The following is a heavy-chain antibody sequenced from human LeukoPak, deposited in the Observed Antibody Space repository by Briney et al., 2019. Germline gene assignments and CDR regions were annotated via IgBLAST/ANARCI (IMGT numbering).Heavy chain of an antibody. CDR3: AKDLHGGYSSDY. CDR1: GFTFNNFG. Sequence: GGSLRLSCAASGFTFNNFGMHWVRQAPGKGLEWVSFVGYEGVHKYYADSVKGRFTISKDNSKATLYLQMNSLRPEDTAVYYCAKDLHGGYSSDYWGQGTLVTVFS. J-gene: IGHJ4*02. D-gene: IGHD4-23*01. CDR2: VGYEGVHK. V-gene: IGHV3-30*02.